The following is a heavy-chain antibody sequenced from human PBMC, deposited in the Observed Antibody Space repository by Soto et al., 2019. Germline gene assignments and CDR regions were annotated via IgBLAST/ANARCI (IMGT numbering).Heavy chain of an antibody. D-gene: IGHD4-17*01. CDR1: GFTFSSYA. CDR2: ISGSGGST. CDR3: AKRRDYGGNQGGDAFDI. Sequence: GGSLRLSCASSGFTFSSYAMSWVRQAPGKGLEWVSAISGSGGSTYYADSVKGRFTISRDNSKNTLYLQMNSLRAEDTAVYYCAKRRDYGGNQGGDAFDIWGQGTMVTVSS. V-gene: IGHV3-23*01. J-gene: IGHJ3*02.